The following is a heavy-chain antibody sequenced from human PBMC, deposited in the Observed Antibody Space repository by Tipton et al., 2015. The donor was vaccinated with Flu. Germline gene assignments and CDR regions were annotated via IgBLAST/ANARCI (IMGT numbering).Heavy chain of an antibody. Sequence: TLSLTCTVSGGSVRSGDYYWSWSGQPAGKGLDWIARIYIGTTTKYNPSLKRRVTISVDPSKNQFSLRLSSVTAADTAVYYCARERLGEFNTAGYADSWGQGMLVTVSS. CDR1: GGSVRSGDYY. J-gene: IGHJ4*02. CDR2: IYIGTTT. V-gene: IGHV4-61*02. CDR3: ARERLGEFNTAGYADS. D-gene: IGHD3-9*01.